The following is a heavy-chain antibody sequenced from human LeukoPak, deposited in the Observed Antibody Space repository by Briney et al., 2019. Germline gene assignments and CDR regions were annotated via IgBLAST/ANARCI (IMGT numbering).Heavy chain of an antibody. J-gene: IGHJ4*02. D-gene: IGHD4-17*01. CDR2: IFHSGFI. CDR1: GDSLSNNKW. Sequence: SGTLSLTCTVSGDSLSNNKWWNWVRQPPGKGLEWIGEIFHSGFINYNPSLKSRLTISVDTSKNQFSLKLSSVTAADTAVYYCARTRLRGATVTHEDPGYWGQGTLVTVSS. CDR3: ARTRLRGATVTHEDPGY. V-gene: IGHV4-4*02.